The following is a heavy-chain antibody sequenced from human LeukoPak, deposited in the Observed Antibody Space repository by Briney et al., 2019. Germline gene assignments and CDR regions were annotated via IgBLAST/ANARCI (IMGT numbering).Heavy chain of an antibody. CDR3: ASPRGSYEVDAFDI. CDR2: IYSGGST. V-gene: IGHV3-53*01. CDR1: GFTVSSNY. J-gene: IGHJ3*02. D-gene: IGHD1-26*01. Sequence: PGGSLRLSCAASGFTVSSNYMSWVRQAPGKGLEWVSVIYSGGSTYYADSVKGRFTISRDNSKNTLYLQMNSLRAEDTAVYYCASPRGSYEVDAFDIWGQGTMVTVSS.